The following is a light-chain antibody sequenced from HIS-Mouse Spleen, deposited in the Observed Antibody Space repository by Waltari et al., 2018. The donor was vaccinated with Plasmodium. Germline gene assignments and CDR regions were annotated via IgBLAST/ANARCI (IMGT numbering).Light chain of an antibody. CDR3: QSADSSGTPNWV. CDR2: KDS. CDR1: ALTTQS. Sequence: SYELTQPPSVPVSHGQTARITCSGDALTTQSAYWSQQKQAPATVLVIYKDSERPSGIPERFSGSSSGTTVTLTISGVQAEDEADYYCQSADSSGTPNWVFGGGTKLTVL. V-gene: IGLV3-25*03. J-gene: IGLJ3*02.